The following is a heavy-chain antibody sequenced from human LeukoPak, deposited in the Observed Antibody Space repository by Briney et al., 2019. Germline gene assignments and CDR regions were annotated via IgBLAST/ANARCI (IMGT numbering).Heavy chain of an antibody. J-gene: IGHJ4*02. V-gene: IGHV4-34*01. D-gene: IGHD1-1*01. CDR3: ARIPNSGFDY. Sequence: SETLSLTCAVYGGSFSGYYWSWIRQFPGKGLEWSGEINHSGSTNYNPSLKSRVTISVDTSKNQFSLKLSSVTAEDTAVYYCARIPNSGFDYWGQGTLVTVSS. CDR1: GGSFSGYY. CDR2: INHSGST.